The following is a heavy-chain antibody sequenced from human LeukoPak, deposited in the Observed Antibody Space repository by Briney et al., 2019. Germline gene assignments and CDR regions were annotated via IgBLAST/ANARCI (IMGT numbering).Heavy chain of an antibody. Sequence: PSETLSLTCTVSGGSISSYYWSWIRQPPGKGLEWSGYIYYSGRTNYNPSLKSRVTISVDTSKNQFSLKLSSVTAADTAVYYCARALVPAAISETYFDYWGQGTLVTVSS. J-gene: IGHJ4*02. D-gene: IGHD2-2*02. CDR3: ARALVPAAISETYFDY. CDR1: GGSISSYY. CDR2: IYYSGRT. V-gene: IGHV4-59*01.